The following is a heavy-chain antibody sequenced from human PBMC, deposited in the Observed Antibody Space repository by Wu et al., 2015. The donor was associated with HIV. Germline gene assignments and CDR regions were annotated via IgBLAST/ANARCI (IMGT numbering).Heavy chain of an antibody. J-gene: IGHJ6*02. Sequence: QVQLVQSGAEVKKPGSSVKVSCKASGGTFSSYAISWVRQAPGQGLEWMGGIIPIFGTANYAQKFQGRVTITTDESTSTAYMELSSLRSEDTAVYYCASTVAATTHYYYYGMDVWGQGTTVTGLL. CDR3: ASTVAATTHYYYYGMDV. CDR2: IIPIFGTA. V-gene: IGHV1-69*05. CDR1: GGTFSSYA. D-gene: IGHD2-15*01.